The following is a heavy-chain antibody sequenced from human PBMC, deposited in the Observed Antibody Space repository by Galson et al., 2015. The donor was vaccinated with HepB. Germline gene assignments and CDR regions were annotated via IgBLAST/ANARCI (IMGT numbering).Heavy chain of an antibody. CDR3: AREVAVAGQADY. J-gene: IGHJ4*02. CDR2: ISSSSSYT. CDR1: GFTFSDYY. D-gene: IGHD6-19*01. Sequence: SLRLSCAASGFTFSDYYMSWIRQAPGKGLEWVSYISSSSSYTNYADSVKGRFTISRDNAKNSLYLQMNSLRAEDTAVYYCAREVAVAGQADYWGQGTLVTVSS. V-gene: IGHV3-11*05.